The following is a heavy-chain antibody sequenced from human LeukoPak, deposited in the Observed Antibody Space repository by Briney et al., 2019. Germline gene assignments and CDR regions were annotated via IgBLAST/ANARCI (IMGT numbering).Heavy chain of an antibody. J-gene: IGHJ4*02. Sequence: SETLSLTCTVSGGSINSYYWSWIRQPPGKGLEWIGYIYYSGSPNYNPSLKSRVTMSQDTSKNQFSLKLTSVTAADTAVYYCARDSRSYERSGYYHFDYWGQGSLVTVSS. CDR3: ARDSRSYERSGYYHFDY. D-gene: IGHD3-22*01. CDR2: IYYSGSP. V-gene: IGHV4-59*01. CDR1: GGSINSYY.